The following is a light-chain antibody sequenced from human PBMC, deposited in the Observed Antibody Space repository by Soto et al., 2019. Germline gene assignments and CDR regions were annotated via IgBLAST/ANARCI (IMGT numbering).Light chain of an antibody. Sequence: QSALTQPPSESGTPGQRVTISCSGSRSNIGSNTVNWYQQLPGTAPKFLIYSNNQRPSGVTKRFSGSKSGTSASLAISGLQSEDEADYYCASWDDSLNGHVVFGGGTKLTVL. J-gene: IGLJ2*01. V-gene: IGLV1-44*01. CDR1: RSNIGSNT. CDR2: SNN. CDR3: ASWDDSLNGHVV.